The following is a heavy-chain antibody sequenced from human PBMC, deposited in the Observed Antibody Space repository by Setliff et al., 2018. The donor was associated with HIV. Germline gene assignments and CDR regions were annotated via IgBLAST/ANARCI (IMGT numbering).Heavy chain of an antibody. CDR2: IIPIFGTA. CDR3: ARDAARRAAADTPVWFDP. J-gene: IGHJ5*02. CDR1: GGTFSSYA. V-gene: IGHV1-69*13. Sequence: SVKVSCKASGGTFSSYAISWVRQAPGQGLEWTGGIIPIFGTANYAQKFQGRVTITADESTSTAYMELSSLRSEDTAVYYCARDAARRAAADTPVWFDPWGQGTLVTVSS. D-gene: IGHD6-13*01.